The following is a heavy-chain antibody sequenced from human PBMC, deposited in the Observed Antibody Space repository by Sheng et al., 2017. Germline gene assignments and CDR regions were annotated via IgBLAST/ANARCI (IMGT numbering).Heavy chain of an antibody. CDR2: IRYDGSNK. CDR1: GFTFSSYG. D-gene: IGHD3-10*01. V-gene: IGHV3-30*02. CDR3: AKRRDYYGSGSYSYYFDY. Sequence: QVQLVESGGGVVQPGGSLRLSCAASGFTFSSYGMHWVRQAPGKGLEWVAFIRYDGSNKYYADSVKGRFTISRDNSKNTLYLQMNSLRAEDTAVYYCAKRRDYYGSGSYSYYFDYWGQGTLVTVSS. J-gene: IGHJ4*02.